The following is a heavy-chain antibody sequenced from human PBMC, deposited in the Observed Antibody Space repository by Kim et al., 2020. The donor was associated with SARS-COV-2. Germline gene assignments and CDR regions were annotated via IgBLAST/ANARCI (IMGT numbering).Heavy chain of an antibody. CDR3: ATHLTGKYTGNNI. V-gene: IGHV3-11*01. D-gene: IGHD5-18*01. J-gene: IGHJ3*02. CDR1: GFIFSDYY. CDR2: IGSSGGSI. Sequence: GGSLRLSCAASGFIFSDYYMSWIRQAPGKGLEWVSYIGSSGGSINYADSVKGRFTISRDNAKNSLYLQMNSLRADDTAMYYCATHLTGKYTGNNIWGQGT.